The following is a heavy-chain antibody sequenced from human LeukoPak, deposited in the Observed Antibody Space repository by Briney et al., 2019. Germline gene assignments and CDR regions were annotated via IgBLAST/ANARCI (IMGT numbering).Heavy chain of an antibody. D-gene: IGHD2-21*02. CDR3: AKDRLLNCRGDCYIFDY. Sequence: GGSLRLSCAASGFTFSSYAMSWVRQAPGKGLEWVSAISGSGGSTYYADSVKGRFSISRDNSKNTLYLQVNGLRTEDTAVYYCAKDRLLNCRGDCYIFDYWGQGTVVTVSS. V-gene: IGHV3-23*01. CDR2: ISGSGGST. CDR1: GFTFSSYA. J-gene: IGHJ4*02.